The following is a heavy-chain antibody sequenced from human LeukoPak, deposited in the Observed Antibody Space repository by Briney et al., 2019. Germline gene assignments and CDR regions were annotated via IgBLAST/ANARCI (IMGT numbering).Heavy chain of an antibody. CDR3: ARATTYDILTGYSDY. D-gene: IGHD3-9*01. J-gene: IGHJ4*02. CDR1: GFTVSNNS. CDR2: IYSDNT. Sequence: HPGGSLRLSCTVSGFTVSNNSMSWVRQAPGKGLEWVSFIYSDNTHYSDSVKGRFTISRDNAKKSLFLQMNSLRAEDTAVYYCARATTYDILTGYSDYWGQGTLVTVSS. V-gene: IGHV3-53*01.